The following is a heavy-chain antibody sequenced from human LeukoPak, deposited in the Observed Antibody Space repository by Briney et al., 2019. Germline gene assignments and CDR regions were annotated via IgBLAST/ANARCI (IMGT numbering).Heavy chain of an antibody. D-gene: IGHD3-22*01. J-gene: IGHJ3*02. CDR3: ARLRGEYYYDSSGSPEGAAFDI. CDR2: IYYSGST. Sequence: PSETLSLTCTVSGGSFSTYDWSWIRQPPGKGLEWIGYIYYSGSTNYNASLKSRITISVDTPKNQSSLMLSAVTTADTAAYYFARLRGEYYYDSSGSPEGAAFDIWVEAAIVSVRS. CDR1: GGSFSTYD. V-gene: IGHV4-59*08.